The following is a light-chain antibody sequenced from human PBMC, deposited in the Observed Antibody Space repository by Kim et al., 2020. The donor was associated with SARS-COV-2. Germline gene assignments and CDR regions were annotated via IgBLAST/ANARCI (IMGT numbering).Light chain of an antibody. J-gene: IGKJ1*01. CDR1: QSISTY. CDR2: AAS. Sequence: ASVGDRVTITCRASQSISTYLNWYQQKPGRAPKLLISAASNLHAAVPSRFSGSGSRTDFTLIINGLQPEDFATYYCQQSYFTPWTFGHGTKVDIK. V-gene: IGKV1-39*01. CDR3: QQSYFTPWT.